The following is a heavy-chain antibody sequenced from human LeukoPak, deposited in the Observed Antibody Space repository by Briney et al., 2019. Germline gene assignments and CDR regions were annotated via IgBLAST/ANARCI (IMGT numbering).Heavy chain of an antibody. CDR2: VYYSGTT. Sequence: PSETLSLTCSVSGVSINSYYWSWVRQPPGKGLERLGYVYYSGTTTYNPSVKSRITISLDKSKNQVSLQLTFVASADTAVYYCATLGSFDYWGQGTLVTVSS. D-gene: IGHD2/OR15-2a*01. J-gene: IGHJ4*02. V-gene: IGHV4-59*01. CDR3: ATLGSFDY. CDR1: GVSINSYY.